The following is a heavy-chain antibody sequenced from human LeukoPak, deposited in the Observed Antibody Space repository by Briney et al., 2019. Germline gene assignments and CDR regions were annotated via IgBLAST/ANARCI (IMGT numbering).Heavy chain of an antibody. CDR3: ARERNYGDYGNAFDV. CDR2: INPKRGVT. J-gene: IGHJ3*01. V-gene: IGHV1-2*02. Sequence: GGSVKVSWKAFGYTFTDYYIHWMRQAPGQGLEWMGWINPKRGVTTYAQKFQGRVTMTRDTSITTAYMELTRLRSDDTTIYYCARERNYGDYGNAFDVWGQGTKVTVSS. CDR1: GYTFTDYY. D-gene: IGHD4-17*01.